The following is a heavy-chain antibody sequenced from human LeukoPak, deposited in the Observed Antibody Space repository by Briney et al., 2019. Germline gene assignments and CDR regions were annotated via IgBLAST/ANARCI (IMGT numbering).Heavy chain of an antibody. V-gene: IGHV4-39*07. D-gene: IGHD6-13*01. J-gene: IGHJ3*02. CDR2: IYYGGST. Sequence: SETLSLTCTVSGDSISSSSYYLGWIRQPPGKGLEWIGTIYYGGSTYYNPSLKSRVTISVDTSKNQFSLKLSSVTAADTAVYYCARDSSSSYSDAFDIWGQGTMVTVSS. CDR3: ARDSSSSYSDAFDI. CDR1: GDSISSSSYY.